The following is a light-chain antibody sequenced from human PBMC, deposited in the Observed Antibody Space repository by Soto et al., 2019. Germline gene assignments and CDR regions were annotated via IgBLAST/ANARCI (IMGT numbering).Light chain of an antibody. CDR1: NSNIGGKT. V-gene: IGLV1-44*01. CDR2: SDD. J-gene: IGLJ2*01. Sequence: QSALTQPPSASATPGQRVTISCSGSNSNIGGKTVTWYQQILGQAPKVVIHSDDQRPSGVPDRFSGSKSGTSASLAISAVQSEDEADYFCASWDDSLTAVFGGGTKVTVL. CDR3: ASWDDSLTAV.